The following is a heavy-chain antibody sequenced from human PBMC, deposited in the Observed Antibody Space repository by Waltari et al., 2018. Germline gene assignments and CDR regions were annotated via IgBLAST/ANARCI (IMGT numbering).Heavy chain of an antibody. CDR2: ISSSSSYI. Sequence: ASGFTFSSYSMNWVRQAPGKGLEWVSSISSSSSYIYYADSVKGRFTISRDNAKNSLYLQMNSLRAEDTAVYYCAREGYDFWSGYYTYWFDPWGQGTLVTVSS. CDR1: GFTFSSYS. CDR3: AREGYDFWSGYYTYWFDP. J-gene: IGHJ5*02. D-gene: IGHD3-3*01. V-gene: IGHV3-21*01.